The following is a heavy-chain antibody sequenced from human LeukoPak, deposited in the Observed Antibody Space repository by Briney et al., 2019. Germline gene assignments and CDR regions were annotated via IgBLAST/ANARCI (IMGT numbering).Heavy chain of an antibody. CDR3: ARLDCSSTSCSNNWFDP. J-gene: IGHJ5*02. Sequence: PSETLSLTCVVSGGSVSGYYWGWIRQPPGRGLEWIGYVYYSGSTNYNPSLKSRVTISVDTSKNQFSLKLSSVTAADTAVYYCARLDCSSTSCSNNWFDPWGQGTLVTVSS. V-gene: IGHV4-59*02. CDR1: GGSVSGYY. D-gene: IGHD2-2*01. CDR2: VYYSGST.